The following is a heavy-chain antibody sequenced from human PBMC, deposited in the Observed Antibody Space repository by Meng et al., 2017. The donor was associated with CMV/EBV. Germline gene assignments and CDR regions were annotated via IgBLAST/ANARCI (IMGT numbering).Heavy chain of an antibody. CDR2: IYYSGGT. Sequence: GSLRLSCTVSGGSISSSSYYWGWIRQPPGKGLEWIGSIYYSGGTYYNPSLKSRVTISVDTSKNQFSLKLSSVTAADTAVYYCARAVSALGYCSSTSCYPPPNSNWFDPWGQGTLITVSS. CDR3: ARAVSALGYCSSTSCYPPPNSNWFDP. CDR1: GGSISSSSYY. J-gene: IGHJ5*02. D-gene: IGHD2-2*01. V-gene: IGHV4-39*07.